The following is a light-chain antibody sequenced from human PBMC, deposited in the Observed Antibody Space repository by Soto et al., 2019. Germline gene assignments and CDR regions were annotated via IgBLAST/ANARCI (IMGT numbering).Light chain of an antibody. CDR2: AAS. Sequence: IRMTQSPSSFSASTGDRVTITCRASQSIGTYLAWYQQIPGRAPKLLIFAASTLQRGVPSRFSGSGSGTDFTLTISCLQFEDFATYYCQQYYIYPPTFGGGTNVDIK. J-gene: IGKJ4*02. CDR1: QSIGTY. CDR3: QQYYIYPPT. V-gene: IGKV1-8*01.